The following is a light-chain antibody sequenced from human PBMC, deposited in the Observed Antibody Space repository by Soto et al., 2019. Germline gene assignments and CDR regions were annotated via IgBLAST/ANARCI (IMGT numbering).Light chain of an antibody. CDR1: QTVARNY. V-gene: IGKV3-20*01. CDR3: QQYASSPLT. J-gene: IGKJ1*01. CDR2: GAS. Sequence: DNVLTRSPGTLSVSRGERATLSCRASQTVARNYLAWYQQKPGQAPRLLSHGASSRATGIPDSFSGSGSGTDFTLTISRLEPEDFAVYYCQQYASSPLTFGQGTKVDIK.